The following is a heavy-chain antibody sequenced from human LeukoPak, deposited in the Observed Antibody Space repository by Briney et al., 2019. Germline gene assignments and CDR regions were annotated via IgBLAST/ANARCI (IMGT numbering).Heavy chain of an antibody. J-gene: IGHJ3*02. Sequence: PGGSLRLPCAASGFTFSRYSMNWVRQAPGKGLEWVSCISSSSTYIYYADSVKGRFTISRDNAKSSLFLQMNSLRAEDTAVYYCARDLGITISGLVIIPSGPLPENYAFDIWGQGTMVTVSS. CDR1: GFTFSRYS. CDR3: ARDLGITISGLVIIPSGPLPENYAFDI. V-gene: IGHV3-21*01. D-gene: IGHD3-3*01. CDR2: ISSSSTYI.